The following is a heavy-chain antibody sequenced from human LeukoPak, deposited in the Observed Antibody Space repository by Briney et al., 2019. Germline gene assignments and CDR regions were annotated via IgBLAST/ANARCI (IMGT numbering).Heavy chain of an antibody. V-gene: IGHV5-51*01. J-gene: IGHJ6*02. Sequence: GESLKISCKGSGFSFTNYWIGWVRQMPGKGLEWMGIIYPGDSDTTYSPSFQGQVTISADKSISTAYLQWSSLKASDTAMYYCARQQAGGSGSQYYYHGIDVWGQGTTVTVSS. CDR2: IYPGDSDT. CDR1: GFSFTNYW. D-gene: IGHD3-10*01. CDR3: ARQQAGGSGSQYYYHGIDV.